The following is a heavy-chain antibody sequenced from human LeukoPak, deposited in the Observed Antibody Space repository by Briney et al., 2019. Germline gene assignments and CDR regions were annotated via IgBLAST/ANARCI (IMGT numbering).Heavy chain of an antibody. CDR1: GGSFSGYY. CDR2: INHSGST. D-gene: IGHD6-13*01. Sequence: SETLSLTCAVSGGSFSGYYWSWIRQPPGKGLEWIGEINHSGSTNYNPSLKSRVTISVDTSKNQFSLKLSSVTAADTAVYYCARDLGIAAAGNWFDPWGQGTLVTVSS. CDR3: ARDLGIAAAGNWFDP. V-gene: IGHV4-34*01. J-gene: IGHJ5*02.